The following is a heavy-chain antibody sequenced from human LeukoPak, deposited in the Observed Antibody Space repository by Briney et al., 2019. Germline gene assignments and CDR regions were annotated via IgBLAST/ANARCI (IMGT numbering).Heavy chain of an antibody. CDR1: GYTFSNYG. CDR2: ISFYNGHT. J-gene: IGHJ5*02. CDR3: ARAQGFGIAATDNWFDP. V-gene: IGHV1-18*01. D-gene: IGHD6-13*01. Sequence: ASVKVSCKASGYTFSNYGINGVRQARGQGRECMGWISFYNGHTIYAQKVQGRVTMTTDTSTSTASMELRRLRSDDTAVYYCARAQGFGIAATDNWFDPWGRGTLVTVSS.